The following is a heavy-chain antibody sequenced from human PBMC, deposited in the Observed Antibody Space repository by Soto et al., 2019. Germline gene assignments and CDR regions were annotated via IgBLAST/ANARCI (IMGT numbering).Heavy chain of an antibody. Sequence: GASVKVSCKSSGFTFTSYAIHWLLQAPGQRPQGMGWINGGSGNTKYSQDFQGRVTFTRDTFATTAYLELSSLRSEDTAVYYCARVPPWGNSAGDYYIQHYDSWGQGTPVTVSS. CDR1: GFTFTSYA. J-gene: IGHJ4*02. D-gene: IGHD3-10*01. CDR3: ARVPPWGNSAGDYYIQHYDS. V-gene: IGHV1-3*01. CDR2: INGGSGNT.